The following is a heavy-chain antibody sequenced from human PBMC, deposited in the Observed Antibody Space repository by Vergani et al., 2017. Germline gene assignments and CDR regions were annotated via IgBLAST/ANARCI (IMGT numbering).Heavy chain of an antibody. CDR1: GGTFSSYA. CDR2: IIPIFGTA. Sequence: QVQLVQSGAEVKKPGASVKVSCKASGGTFSSYAISWVRQAPGQGLEWMGGIIPIFGTANYAQKFQGRVTITADESTSTAYMELSSLRSDDTAVYYCASRNPYDSSGYYYVLGAFDIWGQGTMVTVSS. D-gene: IGHD3-22*01. CDR3: ASRNPYDSSGYYYVLGAFDI. V-gene: IGHV1-69*01. J-gene: IGHJ3*02.